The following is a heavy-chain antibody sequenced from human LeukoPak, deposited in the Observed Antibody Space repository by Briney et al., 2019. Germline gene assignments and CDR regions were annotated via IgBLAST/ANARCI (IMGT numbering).Heavy chain of an antibody. CDR2: INPNSGGT. CDR1: GYTFTGYY. CDR3: AALIVVVTAMDAFDI. J-gene: IGHJ3*02. V-gene: IGHV1-2*02. Sequence: GASVKVSCKASGYTFTGYYMHWVRQAPGQGLEWMGWINPNSGGTNYAQKFQGRVTMTRDTSISTAYMELSRLRSDDTAVYYCAALIVVVTAMDAFDIWGQGIMVTVSS. D-gene: IGHD2-21*02.